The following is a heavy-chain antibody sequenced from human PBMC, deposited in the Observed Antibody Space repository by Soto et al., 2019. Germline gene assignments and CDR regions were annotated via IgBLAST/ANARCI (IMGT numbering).Heavy chain of an antibody. D-gene: IGHD3-22*01. V-gene: IGHV3-53*01. Sequence: PGGSLRLFCAASGFTVSSNYMSWVRQAPGKGLEWVSVIYSGGSTYYADSVKGRFTISRDNSKNTLYLQMNSLRAEDTAVYYCARNYYDSGGGFDYWGQGTLLTVSS. CDR1: GFTVSSNY. J-gene: IGHJ4*02. CDR3: ARNYYDSGGGFDY. CDR2: IYSGGST.